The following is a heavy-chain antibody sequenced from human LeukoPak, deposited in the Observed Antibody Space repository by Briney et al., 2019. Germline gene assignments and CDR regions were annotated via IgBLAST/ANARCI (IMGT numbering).Heavy chain of an antibody. CDR2: MYYSGTI. J-gene: IGHJ4*02. CDR3: ARAWATDYFDY. CDR1: GGSISSYY. Sequence: SSETLSLTCTVSGGSISSYYWSWIRQPPGNGLEWIGYMYYSGTINYNPSLKSRVTISVDTSKNQFSLKLSSVTAADTAMYYCARAWATDYFDYWGQGTLVTVSS. V-gene: IGHV4-59*01.